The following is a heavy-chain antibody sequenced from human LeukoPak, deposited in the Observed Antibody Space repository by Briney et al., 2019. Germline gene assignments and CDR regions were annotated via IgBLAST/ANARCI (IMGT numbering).Heavy chain of an antibody. CDR1: GFTFSDYW. CDR2: INTDGSFT. CDR3: AKPYCGGDCYHFDY. Sequence: PGGSLRLSCAASGFTFSDYWMHWVRQAPGKGLVWVSRINTDGSFTRYADSVQGRFTISRDTAKNTLFLQMNSLRAEDTAVYYCAKPYCGGDCYHFDYWGQGTLVTVSS. V-gene: IGHV3-74*01. J-gene: IGHJ4*02. D-gene: IGHD2-21*02.